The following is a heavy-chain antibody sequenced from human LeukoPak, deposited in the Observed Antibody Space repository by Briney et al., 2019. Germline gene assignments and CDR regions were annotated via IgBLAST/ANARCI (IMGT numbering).Heavy chain of an antibody. Sequence: GGSLRLSCAASGFTFRSYAMSWARLAPGKGLEWVSTISGSGGGTWYPDSVKGRFTISRDNSKNTLWLHLTSLRAEDTAIYYCAKGSYSGESSPTGDDYWGQGTLVTVSS. V-gene: IGHV3-23*01. J-gene: IGHJ4*02. CDR1: GFTFRSYA. D-gene: IGHD3-16*01. CDR2: ISGSGGGT. CDR3: AKGSYSGESSPTGDDY.